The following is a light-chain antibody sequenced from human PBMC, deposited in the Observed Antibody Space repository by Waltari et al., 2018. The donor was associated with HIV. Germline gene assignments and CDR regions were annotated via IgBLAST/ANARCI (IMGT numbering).Light chain of an antibody. CDR2: DNN. CDR1: TNIESNP. J-gene: IGLJ1*01. V-gene: IGLV1-51*01. CDR3: GAWDRSLSVFL. Sequence: TNIESNPLFRYQQLPGAAPKLLIYDNNYRASGIPDRFFGSKSGTSATLGITGLQTGDEADYYCGAWDRSLSVFLFGIGTKVTVL.